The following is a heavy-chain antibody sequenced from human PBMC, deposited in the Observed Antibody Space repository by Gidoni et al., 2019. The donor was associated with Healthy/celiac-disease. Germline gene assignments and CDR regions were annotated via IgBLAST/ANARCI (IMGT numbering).Heavy chain of an antibody. Sequence: QVQLQQWGAGLLKPSETLSLTCAVYGGSFSGYYWSWIRQPPGKGLEWIGEINHSGSTNYNPSLKSRVTISVDTSKNQFSLKLSSVTAADTAVYYCARAGWLVRRDAFDIWGQGTMVTVSS. V-gene: IGHV4-34*01. CDR3: ARAGWLVRRDAFDI. J-gene: IGHJ3*02. D-gene: IGHD6-19*01. CDR2: INHSGST. CDR1: GGSFSGYY.